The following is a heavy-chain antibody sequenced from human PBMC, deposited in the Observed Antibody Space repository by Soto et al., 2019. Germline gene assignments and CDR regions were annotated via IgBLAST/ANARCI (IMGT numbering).Heavy chain of an antibody. Sequence: QVQLQESGPGLVKPSGTLSLTCTVSGGSISSSNWWTWVRQPPGKGLEWIGEIYQSGDTNYNSSLKSRVTISVDKSKNQFSLKLSAVTAADTAIYYCARDARNLDMDVWGQGTTVTASS. J-gene: IGHJ6*02. CDR3: ARDARNLDMDV. CDR1: GGSISSSNW. CDR2: IYQSGDT. V-gene: IGHV4-4*02.